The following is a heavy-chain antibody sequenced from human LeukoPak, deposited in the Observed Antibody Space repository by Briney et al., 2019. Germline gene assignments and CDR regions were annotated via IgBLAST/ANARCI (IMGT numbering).Heavy chain of an antibody. V-gene: IGHV3-23*01. CDR1: GFTFSSYA. CDR2: ISDSGGST. D-gene: IGHD3-9*01. Sequence: GGSLRLSCAASGFTFSSYAMSWVRQAPGKGLEWVSAISDSGGSTYYADSVKGRFTISRDNSKNTLYLQMNSLRAEDTAVYYCARVLRYFDWSHFDYWGQGTLVTVSS. CDR3: ARVLRYFDWSHFDY. J-gene: IGHJ4*02.